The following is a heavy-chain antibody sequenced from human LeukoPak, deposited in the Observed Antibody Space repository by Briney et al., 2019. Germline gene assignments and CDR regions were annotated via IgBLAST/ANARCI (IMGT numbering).Heavy chain of an antibody. J-gene: IGHJ4*02. D-gene: IGHD4/OR15-4a*01. CDR2: ISSSSSYI. CDR1: GFTFSRHS. V-gene: IGHV3-21*04. Sequence: TGGSLRLSCAASGFTFSRHSINWVRQAPGKGLEWVSSISSSSSYIYYADSVKGRFTISRDNAKNSLYLQMNSLRAEDTAVYYCARSGLSRFDYWGQGTLVTVSS. CDR3: ARSGLSRFDY.